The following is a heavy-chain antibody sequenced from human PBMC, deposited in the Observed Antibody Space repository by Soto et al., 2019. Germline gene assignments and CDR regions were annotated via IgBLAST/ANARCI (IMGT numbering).Heavy chain of an antibody. CDR3: ARRIEERFGEFFAGMDV. CDR2: IYPGDSDT. Sequence: PGESLKISCKGSGYSFTSYWIGWVRQMPGKGLEWMGIIYPGDSDTRYSPSFQGQVTISADKSISTAYLQWSSLKASDTAMYYCARRIEERFGEFFAGMDVRGQGTTVTVSS. D-gene: IGHD3-10*01. V-gene: IGHV5-51*01. CDR1: GYSFTSYW. J-gene: IGHJ6*02.